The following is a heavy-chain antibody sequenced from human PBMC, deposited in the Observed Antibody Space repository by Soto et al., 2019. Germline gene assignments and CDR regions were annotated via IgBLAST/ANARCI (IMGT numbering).Heavy chain of an antibody. CDR1: GFTFSSYW. D-gene: IGHD4-17*01. J-gene: IGHJ4*02. CDR3: AKDRYGDYGGIDY. V-gene: IGHV3-7*03. Sequence: GGSLRLSCAASGFTFSSYWMTWVRQAPGKGLEWVANINQDGSEKYYMGSMKGRFTISRDNAKNSLLLQMNSLRAEDTAVYYCAKDRYGDYGGIDYWGQGTMVTVSS. CDR2: INQDGSEK.